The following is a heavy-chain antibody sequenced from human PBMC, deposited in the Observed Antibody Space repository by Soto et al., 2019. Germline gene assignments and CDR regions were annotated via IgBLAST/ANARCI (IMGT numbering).Heavy chain of an antibody. CDR1: GYSFTSYW. CDR3: ARHPAYYYDSSGYYFDY. D-gene: IGHD3-22*01. Sequence: GESLKISCKGSGYSFTSYWISWVRQMPGKGLEWMGRIDPSDSYTNYSPSFQGHVTISADKSISTAYLQWSSLKASDTAMYYCARHPAYYYDSSGYYFDYWGQGTLVTVSS. V-gene: IGHV5-10-1*01. CDR2: IDPSDSYT. J-gene: IGHJ4*02.